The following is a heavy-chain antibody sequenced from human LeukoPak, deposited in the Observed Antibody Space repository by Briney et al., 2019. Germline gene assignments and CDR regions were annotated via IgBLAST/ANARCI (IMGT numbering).Heavy chain of an antibody. Sequence: PGGSLRLSCAASGFTFRNYAMSWVRQAPGKALEWVSRVDVGGRPSSANSVRSRFSISRDSCQSTLYLQMGTLRGLDTAVYSCAGDGASDGCFLDNWGKGTLVTVSS. CDR3: AGDGASDGCFLDN. CDR2: VDVGGRP. D-gene: IGHD4/OR15-4a*01. V-gene: IGHV3-23*01. CDR1: GFTFRNYA. J-gene: IGHJ4*02.